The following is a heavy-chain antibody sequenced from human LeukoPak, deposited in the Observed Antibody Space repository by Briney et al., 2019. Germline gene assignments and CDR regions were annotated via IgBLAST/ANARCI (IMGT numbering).Heavy chain of an antibody. J-gene: IGHJ4*02. Sequence: GESLKISCKGSGYSFTSYWIGWVRQMPGKGLEWMGIIYPGDSETRYDPSFQGQVTISADVSTSTAYLQWSSLRASDTAMYYCARASRDGYNQNFDHWGQGTLVTVSS. CDR1: GYSFTSYW. CDR3: ARASRDGYNQNFDH. CDR2: IYPGDSET. V-gene: IGHV5-51*01. D-gene: IGHD5-24*01.